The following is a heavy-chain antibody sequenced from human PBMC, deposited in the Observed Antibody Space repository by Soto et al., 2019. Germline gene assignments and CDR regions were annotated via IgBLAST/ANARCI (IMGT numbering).Heavy chain of an antibody. CDR2: IYSSGST. Sequence: SETLSLTCTVSDVSISSSTYFWGWIRQPPGKGLEWIGSIYSSGSTYYNPSLKSRVTISVDTTKNQFSLKLSFVTAADKAVYYCARGPRNFDYWGQGALVTVSS. J-gene: IGHJ4*02. CDR3: ARGPRNFDY. CDR1: DVSISSSTYF. V-gene: IGHV4-39*01.